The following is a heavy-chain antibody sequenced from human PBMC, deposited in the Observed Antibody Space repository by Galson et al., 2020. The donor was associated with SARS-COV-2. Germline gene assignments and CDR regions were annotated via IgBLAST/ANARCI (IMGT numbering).Heavy chain of an antibody. D-gene: IGHD1-1*01. CDR1: GFTFSTYA. J-gene: IGHJ6*02. CDR2: ISSSTGYR. Sequence: TGGSLRLSCATSGFTFSTYAMDWVRQAPGKGLEWVSSISSSTGYRYYGDSVKGRFTISRDNARNSLFLQMNNLRAEDTAVYYCARGCDNSRWDYYYCMDVWVHGTTVTVS. V-gene: IGHV3-21*06. CDR3: ARGCDNSRWDYYYCMDV.